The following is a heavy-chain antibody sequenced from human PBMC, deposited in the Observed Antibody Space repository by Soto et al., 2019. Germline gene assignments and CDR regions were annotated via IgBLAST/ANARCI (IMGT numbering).Heavy chain of an antibody. CDR3: XRPXXDGSGTPFDH. CDR2: INGDGSTT. CDR1: GFTFSSYW. J-gene: IGHJ4*02. D-gene: IGHD3-22*01. V-gene: IGHV3-74*01. Sequence: EVQLVESGGALVQPGGSLRLSCAASGFTFSSYWMHWVRQAPGKGLVWVSRINGDGSTTTYADSVKGRFIISRDNAKNMLYLQMNSLTAEXXAVYYCXRPXXDGSGTPFDHWGQGTLVTVSS.